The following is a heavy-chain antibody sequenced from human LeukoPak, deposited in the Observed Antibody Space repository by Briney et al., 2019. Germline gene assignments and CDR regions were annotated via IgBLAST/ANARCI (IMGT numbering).Heavy chain of an antibody. CDR2: IYHSGST. V-gene: IGHV4-30-2*01. CDR1: GGSISSGGYS. CDR3: ARDLGYSSSPNAFDI. D-gene: IGHD6-6*01. J-gene: IGHJ3*02. Sequence: PSQTLSLTCAVSGGSISSGGYSWSWIRQPPGNGLEWIGYIYHSGSTYYNPSLKSRVTISVDRSKNQFSLKLSSVTAADTAVYYCARDLGYSSSPNAFDIWGQGTMVTVSS.